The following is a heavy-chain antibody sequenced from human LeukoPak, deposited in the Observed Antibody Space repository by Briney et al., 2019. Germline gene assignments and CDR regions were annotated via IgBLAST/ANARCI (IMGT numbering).Heavy chain of an antibody. CDR2: ISYDGSNK. V-gene: IGHV3-30*03. D-gene: IGHD3-9*01. Sequence: GGSLRLSCAASGFTFSSYGMHWVRQAPGKGLEWVAVISYDGSNKYYADSVKGRFTISRDNSKNTLYLQMNSLRAEDTAVYYCARGLRYFDWSQNWFDPWGQGTLVTVSS. J-gene: IGHJ5*02. CDR3: ARGLRYFDWSQNWFDP. CDR1: GFTFSSYG.